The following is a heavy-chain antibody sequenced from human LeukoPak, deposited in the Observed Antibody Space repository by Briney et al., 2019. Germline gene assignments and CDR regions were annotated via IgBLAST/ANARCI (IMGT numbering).Heavy chain of an antibody. Sequence: PSETLSLTCDVSGDSISTTSPFWGWIRQPPGKGLEWIGRIHYSGSTFYNPSLKSRVTMSVDTSKNQFSLRLRSVTASDTAVYYCARHSSPETDCFDNWGQGTLVTVSS. V-gene: IGHV4-39*01. CDR3: ARHSSPETDCFDN. J-gene: IGHJ4*02. CDR1: GDSISTTSPF. CDR2: IHYSGST.